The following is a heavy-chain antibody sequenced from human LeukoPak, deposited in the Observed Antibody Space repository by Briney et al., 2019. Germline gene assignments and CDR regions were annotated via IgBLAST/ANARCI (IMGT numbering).Heavy chain of an antibody. CDR1: GFTPTNND. V-gene: IGHV3-66*01. CDR2: ITSGGST. D-gene: IGHD2-15*01. CDR3: ARDLISGPATHDS. J-gene: IGHJ4*02. Sequence: GGSLRLSCAASGFTPTNNDINWVRQAPGKGLEWVSVITSGGSTYFADSVKGRFTVPRDNSKNTLSLQMNSLRVEDTAVYYCARDLISGPATHDSWGQGALVTVSS.